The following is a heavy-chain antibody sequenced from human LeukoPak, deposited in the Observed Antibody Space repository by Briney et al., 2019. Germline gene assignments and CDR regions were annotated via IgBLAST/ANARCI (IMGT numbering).Heavy chain of an antibody. Sequence: GGSLRLSCAASGFTFSSYWMHWVRQAPGKGLVWVSRIKSDGSSTTYADSVRGRFTISRDNAKNTLYLQMNSLRAEDTAVYHCAKPPAYYYDSSGYYFDYWGQGTLVTVSS. CDR3: AKPPAYYYDSSGYYFDY. CDR2: IKSDGSST. D-gene: IGHD3-22*01. J-gene: IGHJ4*02. V-gene: IGHV3-74*01. CDR1: GFTFSSYW.